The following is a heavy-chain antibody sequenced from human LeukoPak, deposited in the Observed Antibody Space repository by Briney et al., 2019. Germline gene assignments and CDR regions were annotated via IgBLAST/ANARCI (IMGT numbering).Heavy chain of an antibody. J-gene: IGHJ4*02. Sequence: PSETLSLTCAVSGGSFSGYYWTWIRRSPGKGLEWIGEIIHSGRTNYSPSLESRVTLSVDTPNNQFSLKLNSVTAADTAVYYCARGTVLMHYATFDSWGQGTLVTVSS. CDR3: ARGTVLMHYATFDS. V-gene: IGHV4-34*12. CDR2: IIHSGRT. D-gene: IGHD2-8*01. CDR1: GGSFSGYY.